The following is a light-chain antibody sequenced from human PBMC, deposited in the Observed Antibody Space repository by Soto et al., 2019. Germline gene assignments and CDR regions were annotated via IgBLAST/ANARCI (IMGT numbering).Light chain of an antibody. CDR1: QTVSSF. J-gene: IGKJ4*01. V-gene: IGKV3-11*01. Sequence: VLTQSPATLSLSRGERATLSCRASQTVSSFLAWYQQKPGQAPRLLIHDSSDRATGIPARFSGSGSGTDFTLTISSLEPEDVAVYYCQQRSNWPLTFGGGTRVEI. CDR3: QQRSNWPLT. CDR2: DSS.